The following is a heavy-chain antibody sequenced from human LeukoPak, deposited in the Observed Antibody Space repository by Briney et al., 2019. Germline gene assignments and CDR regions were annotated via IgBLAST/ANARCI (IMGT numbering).Heavy chain of an antibody. CDR2: ISGSGGST. CDR1: GFTFSSYA. Sequence: GGSLRLPCAASGFTFSSYAMSWVRQAPGKGLEWVSAISGSGGSTYYADSVKGRFTISRDNSKNTLYLQMNSLRAEDTAVYYCAKDPFEYSSSSRPNWFDPWGQGTLVTVSS. V-gene: IGHV3-23*01. CDR3: AKDPFEYSSSSRPNWFDP. D-gene: IGHD6-6*01. J-gene: IGHJ5*02.